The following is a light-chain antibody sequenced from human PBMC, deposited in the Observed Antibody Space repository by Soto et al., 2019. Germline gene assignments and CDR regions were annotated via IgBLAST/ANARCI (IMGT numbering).Light chain of an antibody. CDR1: QSVSGN. V-gene: IGKV3-15*01. Sequence: EIVLTQSPATLSVSPGESATLSCRASQSVSGNLAWYQQTPGLAPRLLIYRSSTRATGVPARFSGSGSGTESTLTSSSLHSEYVAYYYCQHYNNSLTCGEGTKVDIK. CDR2: RSS. J-gene: IGKJ1*01. CDR3: QHYNNSLT.